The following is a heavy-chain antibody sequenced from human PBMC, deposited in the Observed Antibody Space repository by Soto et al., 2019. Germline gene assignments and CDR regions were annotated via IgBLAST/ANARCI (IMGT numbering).Heavy chain of an antibody. CDR2: VYTSGST. CDR1: VGSMSKYY. J-gene: IGHJ4*02. CDR3: ARTVGAAYYFDF. Sequence: PSETLSLTCNVSVGSMSKYYWSWIRQPAGKGLGWIGRVYTSGSTNYNPSLKSRVTMSIDTSNNHFSLKLNSVTAADTAVYYCARTVGAAYYFDFWGQGTLVTVSS. D-gene: IGHD1-26*01. V-gene: IGHV4-4*07.